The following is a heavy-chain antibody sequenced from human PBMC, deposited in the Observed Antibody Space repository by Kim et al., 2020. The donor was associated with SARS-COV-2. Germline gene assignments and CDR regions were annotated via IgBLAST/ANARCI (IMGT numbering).Heavy chain of an antibody. Sequence: SETLSLTCTVSDGSIRTYYWSWIRQPAGKGLEWIGRIYPSGTTNYKPSLRSRVTVSVDPSKNQFSLRLSSVTAADTAIYYCARSATLSGTTNAKYFFGYWGQGILVTVSS. CDR2: IYPSGTT. V-gene: IGHV4-4*07. D-gene: IGHD1-1*01. CDR3: ARSATLSGTTNAKYFFGY. CDR1: DGSIRTYY. J-gene: IGHJ4*02.